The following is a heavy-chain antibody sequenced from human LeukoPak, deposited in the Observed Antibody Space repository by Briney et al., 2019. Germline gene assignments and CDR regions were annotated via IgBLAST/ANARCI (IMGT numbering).Heavy chain of an antibody. V-gene: IGHV1-46*01. CDR1: GHTFTSYY. D-gene: IGHD6-13*01. Sequence: ASVKVSCKASGHTFTSYYMHWVRQAPGQGLEWMGIINPSGGSTSYAQKFQGRVTMTRDTSTSTVYMELSSLRSEDTAVYYCARVYTSSWPHDAFDIWGQGTMVTISS. CDR3: ARVYTSSWPHDAFDI. CDR2: INPSGGST. J-gene: IGHJ3*02.